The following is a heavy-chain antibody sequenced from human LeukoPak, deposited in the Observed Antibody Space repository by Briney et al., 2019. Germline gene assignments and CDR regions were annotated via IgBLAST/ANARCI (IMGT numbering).Heavy chain of an antibody. D-gene: IGHD1-26*01. V-gene: IGHV4-61*02. Sequence: ASETLSPTCTVSGGSISSGSYYWSWIRQPAGKGLEWIGRIYTSGSTNYNPSLKSRVTISVDTSKNQFSLKLSSVTAADTAVYYCARSPIVGATHFDYWGQGTLVTVSS. CDR2: IYTSGST. CDR3: ARSPIVGATHFDY. J-gene: IGHJ4*02. CDR1: GGSISSGSYY.